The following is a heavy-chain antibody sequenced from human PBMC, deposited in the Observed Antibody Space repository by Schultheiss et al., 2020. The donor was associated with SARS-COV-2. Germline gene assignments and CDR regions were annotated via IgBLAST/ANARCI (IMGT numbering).Heavy chain of an antibody. CDR2: ISGSGGST. CDR1: GFTFSSYA. D-gene: IGHD1-7*01. Sequence: GESLKISCAASGFTFSSYAMSWVRQAPGKGLEWVSAISGSGGSTYYADSVKGRFTISRDNSKNTLYLQMNSLRAEDTAVYYCAKWAWNYSDYYYYYMDVWGKGTTVTVSS. J-gene: IGHJ6*03. CDR3: AKWAWNYSDYYYYYMDV. V-gene: IGHV3-23*01.